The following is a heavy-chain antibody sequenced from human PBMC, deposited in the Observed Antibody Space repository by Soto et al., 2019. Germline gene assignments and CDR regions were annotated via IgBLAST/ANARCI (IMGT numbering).Heavy chain of an antibody. CDR3: AREPTTMGAVDY. CDR2: IYYSGST. J-gene: IGHJ4*02. D-gene: IGHD1-26*01. V-gene: IGHV4-31*03. CDR1: GGSISSGGYY. Sequence: PSETLSLTCTVSGGSISSGGYYWSWIRQHPGKGLEWIGYIYYSGSTYYNPSLKSRVTISVDTSKNQFSLKLSSVTAADTAVYYCAREPTTMGAVDYWGQGTLVTVSS.